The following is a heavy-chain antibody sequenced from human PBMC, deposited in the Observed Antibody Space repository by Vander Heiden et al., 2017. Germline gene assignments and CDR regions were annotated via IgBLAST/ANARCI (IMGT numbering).Heavy chain of an antibody. D-gene: IGHD3-22*01. V-gene: IGHV3-9*01. CDR2: ISWNSGSI. J-gene: IGHJ4*02. Sequence: EVQLVESGGGLVQPGRSLRLSCAASGSTFDDYAMHWVRQAPGKGLEWVSGISWNSGSIGYADSVKGRFTISRDNAKNSLYLQMNSLRAEDTALYYCAKGPHYYYDSSGYYYFDYWGQGTLVTVSS. CDR3: AKGPHYYYDSSGYYYFDY. CDR1: GSTFDDYA.